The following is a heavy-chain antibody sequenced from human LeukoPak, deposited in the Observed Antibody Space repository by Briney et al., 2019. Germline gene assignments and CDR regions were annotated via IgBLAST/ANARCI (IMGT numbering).Heavy chain of an antibody. CDR3: AKEGIAADFDY. D-gene: IGHD6-13*01. CDR1: GFTFSSYW. V-gene: IGHV3-74*01. J-gene: IGHJ4*02. CDR2: INTDGSST. Sequence: GGSLRLSCAASGFTFSSYWMHWVRQAPGKGLVWVSLINTDGSSTNYADSVKGRFTISRDNSKNTLYLQMNSLRAEDTAVYYCAKEGIAADFDYWGQGTLVTVSS.